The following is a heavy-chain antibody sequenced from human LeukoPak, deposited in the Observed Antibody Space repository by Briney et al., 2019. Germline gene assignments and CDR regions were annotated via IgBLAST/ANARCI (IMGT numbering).Heavy chain of an antibody. CDR2: LSGSGDNT. D-gene: IGHD6-13*01. Sequence: GGSLRLSCAASGFAFSSYAMSWVRQAPGKGLEWVSGLSGSGDNTYYTDSVKGRFTISRDNSKNTLFLQMNSLGADDTAVYYCAKVQGIALAGTLTYDCWGQGTLVTVSS. V-gene: IGHV3-23*01. CDR3: AKVQGIALAGTLTYDC. CDR1: GFAFSSYA. J-gene: IGHJ4*02.